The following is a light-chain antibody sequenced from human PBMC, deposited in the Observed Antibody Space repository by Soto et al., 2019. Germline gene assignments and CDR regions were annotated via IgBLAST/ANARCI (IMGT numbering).Light chain of an antibody. CDR1: QSISSW. CDR2: KAS. Sequence: DIKMTQSPSTLSASVGDRVTITCRASQSISSWLAWYQQKPGKAPKLLIYKASSLESGVPSRFSASGSGTDFTLTISSLQPDDFATYYCQQYNSLWTFGQGTKVEIK. J-gene: IGKJ1*01. CDR3: QQYNSLWT. V-gene: IGKV1-5*03.